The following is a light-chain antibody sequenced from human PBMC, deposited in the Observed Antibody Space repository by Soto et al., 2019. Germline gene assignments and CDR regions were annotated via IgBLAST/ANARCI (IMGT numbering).Light chain of an antibody. V-gene: IGKV3-15*01. CDR1: QSVNIK. J-gene: IGKJ1*01. CDR3: QQYNDAKT. CDR2: GAS. Sequence: EIVMTQSPATLSVSPGERATLSCRASQSVNIKLAWYQQKFGQAPRLLIYGASTRAAGVPARFSGSGSGTEFTLTISSLQSEDSAVNYCQQYNDAKTFGQGTKVEIK.